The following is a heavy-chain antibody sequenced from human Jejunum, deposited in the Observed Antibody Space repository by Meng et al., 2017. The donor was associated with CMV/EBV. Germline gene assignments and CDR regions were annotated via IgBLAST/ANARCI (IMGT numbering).Heavy chain of an antibody. CDR3: ATYHRGPEYYLDH. CDR2: ISRSGSDT. Sequence: SGFTFSSYAMSGVRQAPGNGLEWVSVISRSGSDTYYADSVKGRFTISRDDARNALYLQMSGLRPEDTAIYYCATYHRGPEYYLDHWGQGTLGTVSS. J-gene: IGHJ4*02. V-gene: IGHV3-23*03. D-gene: IGHD1-14*01. CDR1: GFTFSSYA.